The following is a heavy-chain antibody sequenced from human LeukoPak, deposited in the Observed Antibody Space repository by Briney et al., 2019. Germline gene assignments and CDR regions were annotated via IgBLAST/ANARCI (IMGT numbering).Heavy chain of an antibody. CDR1: GGSISSGGYY. CDR2: IYYSGST. Sequence: SETLSLTCTVSGGSISSGGYYWSWIRQHPGKGLEWIGYIYYSGSTYYNPSLKSRVTISVDTSKNQFSLKLSSVTAADTAVYYCAREGNSEKFGSYEGYYGMDVWGQGTTVTVSS. J-gene: IGHJ6*02. V-gene: IGHV4-31*03. D-gene: IGHD1-26*01. CDR3: AREGNSEKFGSYEGYYGMDV.